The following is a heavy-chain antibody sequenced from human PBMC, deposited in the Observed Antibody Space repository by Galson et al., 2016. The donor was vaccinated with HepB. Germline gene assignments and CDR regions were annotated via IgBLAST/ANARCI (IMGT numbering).Heavy chain of an antibody. CDR1: GFTFSDYA. J-gene: IGHJ4*02. CDR2: IWFDGSNK. Sequence: SLRLSCAASGFTFSDYAMHWVRQAPGKGLEWVAVIWFDGSNKYYEDSVQGRFTISRDNSKNTLYLQMNSLRAEDTAVYYCGRGGYSTNCYIGYWGQGALVTVSS. D-gene: IGHD5-18*01. CDR3: GRGGYSTNCYIGY. V-gene: IGHV3-33*01.